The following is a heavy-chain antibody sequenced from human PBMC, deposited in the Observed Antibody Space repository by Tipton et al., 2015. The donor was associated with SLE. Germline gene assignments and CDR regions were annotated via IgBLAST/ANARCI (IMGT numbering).Heavy chain of an antibody. CDR1: GGSISNYY. CDR2: IYYSGST. Sequence: TLSLTCTVSGGSISNYYWSWIRQPPGKGLEWIGYIYYSGSTNYNPSLKSRVTISVNTSKNQFSLKLSSVTAADTAVYYCARDQGIWSPPMDWGQGTLVTVSS. CDR3: ARDQGIWSPPMD. D-gene: IGHD2-15*01. V-gene: IGHV4-59*01. J-gene: IGHJ4*02.